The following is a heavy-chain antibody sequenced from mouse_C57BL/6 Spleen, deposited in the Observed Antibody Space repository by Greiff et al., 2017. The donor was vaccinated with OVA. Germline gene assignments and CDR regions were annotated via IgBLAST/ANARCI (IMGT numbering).Heavy chain of an antibody. V-gene: IGHV1-52*01. J-gene: IGHJ2*01. CDR3: ARSADGGLGRGY. D-gene: IGHD4-1*01. CDR1: GYTFTSYW. CDR2: IDPSDSET. Sequence: QVQLKQPGAELVRPGSSVKLSCKASGYTFTSYWMHWVKQRPIQGLEWIGNIDPSDSETHYNQKFKDKATLTVDKSSSTAYMQLSSLTSEDSAVYYCARSADGGLGRGYWGQGTTLTVSS.